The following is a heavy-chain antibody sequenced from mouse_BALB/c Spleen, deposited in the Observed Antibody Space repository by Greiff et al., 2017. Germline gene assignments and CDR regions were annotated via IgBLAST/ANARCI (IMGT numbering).Heavy chain of an antibody. J-gene: IGHJ4*01. CDR3: ARDYYAMDY. CDR2: IDTSDSYT. V-gene: IGHV1-69*01. CDR1: GYTFTDYW. Sequence: QVHVKQPGAELVMPGASVKMSCKASGYTFTDYWMHWVKQRPGQGLEWIGAIDTSDSYTSYNQKFKGKATLTVDESSSTAYMQLSSLTSEDSAVYYCARDYYAMDYWGQGTSVTVSS.